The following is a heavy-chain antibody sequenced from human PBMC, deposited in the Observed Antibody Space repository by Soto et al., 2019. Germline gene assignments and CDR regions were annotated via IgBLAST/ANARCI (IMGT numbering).Heavy chain of an antibody. Sequence: QVQLQQWGAGLLKPSETLSLTCAFSGGSFSDYYWVLIRQPPGKGLEWIGEISHSGGTNFNPSLKSRVTISIDTSKNHFSLKLSSVAAADTAVYYCATGRKGYSSTWYVDWGQGTLVTVSS. CDR2: ISHSGGT. V-gene: IGHV4-34*02. J-gene: IGHJ4*02. CDR3: ATGRKGYSSTWYVD. CDR1: GGSFSDYY. D-gene: IGHD6-13*01.